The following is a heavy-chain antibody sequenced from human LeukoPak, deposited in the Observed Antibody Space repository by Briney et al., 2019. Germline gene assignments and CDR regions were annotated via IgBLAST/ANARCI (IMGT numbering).Heavy chain of an antibody. V-gene: IGHV3-9*01. CDR3: AKDGGFDWLSRHGMDV. Sequence: GGSLRLSCAASGFTFDDYAIHWVRQAPGKGLEWVSGISWNSGNIGYADSVKGRFTISRNNAKNSLYLEMNSLRAEDTALYYCAKDGGFDWLSRHGMDVWGQGTTVTVSS. CDR2: ISWNSGNI. CDR1: GFTFDDYA. J-gene: IGHJ6*02. D-gene: IGHD3-9*01.